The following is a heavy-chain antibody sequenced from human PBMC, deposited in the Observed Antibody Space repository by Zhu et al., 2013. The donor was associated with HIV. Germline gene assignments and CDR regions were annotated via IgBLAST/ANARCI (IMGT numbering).Heavy chain of an antibody. D-gene: IGHD1-26*01. CDR2: IIPIFGTA. J-gene: IGHJ6*02. V-gene: IGHV1-69*06. CDR3: ARGVRGSYRFYGMDV. CDR1: GYIFTGYY. Sequence: QVQLVQSGAEVKKPGASVKVSCKSSGYIFTGYYIHWVRQAPGQGLEWMGGIIPIFGTANYAQKFQGRVTITADKSTNTAYMELSSLRSEDTAVYYCARGVRGSYRFYGMDVWGQGTTVTVSS.